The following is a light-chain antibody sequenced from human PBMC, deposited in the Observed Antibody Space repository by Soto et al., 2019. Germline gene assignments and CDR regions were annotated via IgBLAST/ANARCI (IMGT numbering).Light chain of an antibody. CDR2: SNN. V-gene: IGLV1-44*01. CDR1: SSNIGSNT. CDR3: AAWDDSLNGLWV. Sequence: QSVLTQPPSASGTPGQRVTISCSGSSSNIGSNTVNWYQQLPGTAPKLLIYSNNQRPSGVPDRFSGSKSGTSASLAISGLQSEDEADYYCAAWDDSLNGLWVFGTGTKVTVL. J-gene: IGLJ1*01.